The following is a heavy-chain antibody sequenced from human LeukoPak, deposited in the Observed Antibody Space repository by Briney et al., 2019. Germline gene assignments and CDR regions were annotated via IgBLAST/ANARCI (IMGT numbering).Heavy chain of an antibody. Sequence: GGSLRLSCAASGFTFTNYGMHWVRQAPSKGLEWVALITYDGYYKYYSDSVKGRFTISSDTSKNTLYLQMNSLRAEDTAVYYCARDLSPVVRASPMGYWGQGTPVTVSS. CDR1: GFTFTNYG. D-gene: IGHD3-10*01. CDR2: ITYDGYYK. J-gene: IGHJ4*02. CDR3: ARDLSPVVRASPMGY. V-gene: IGHV3-30*03.